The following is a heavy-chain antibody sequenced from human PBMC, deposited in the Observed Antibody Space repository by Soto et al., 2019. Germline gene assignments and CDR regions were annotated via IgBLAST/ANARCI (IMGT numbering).Heavy chain of an antibody. J-gene: IGHJ4*02. CDR2: ISGSGGST. D-gene: IGHD3-22*01. Sequence: PGGSLRLSCAASGFTFSSYAMSWVRQAPGKGLEWVSAISGSGGSTYYADSVKGQFTISRDNSKNTLYLQMNSLRAEDTAVYYCANSRRHSSGYYRYFDYWGQGTLVTVSS. CDR3: ANSRRHSSGYYRYFDY. V-gene: IGHV3-23*01. CDR1: GFTFSSYA.